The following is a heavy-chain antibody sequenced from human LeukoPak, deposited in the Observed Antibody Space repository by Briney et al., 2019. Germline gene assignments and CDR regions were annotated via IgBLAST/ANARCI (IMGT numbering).Heavy chain of an antibody. Sequence: SVKVSCKASGYTFTGYYMHWVRQAPGQGLEWMGWINPNSGGTNYAQELQGRVTMTTDTSTSTAYMELRSLRSDDTAVYYCARGVNWNYYMDVWGKGTTVTVSS. V-gene: IGHV1-2*02. CDR2: INPNSGGT. CDR1: GYTFTGYY. CDR3: ARGVNWNYYMDV. J-gene: IGHJ6*03. D-gene: IGHD1-1*01.